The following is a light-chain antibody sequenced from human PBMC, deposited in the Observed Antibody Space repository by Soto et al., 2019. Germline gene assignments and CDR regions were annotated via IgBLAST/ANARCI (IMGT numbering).Light chain of an antibody. CDR1: SSNIGNHF. CDR3: GTWDSSLSAEV. CDR2: DSN. Sequence: QSVLTQPPSVSAAPGQKVTISCCGSSSNIGNHFVSWYQQVPGTAPKLLIYDSNRRPSGIPDRFSGSKSGTSTTLVITGLQTGDEADYYCGTWDSSLSAEVFGGGTKLTVL. J-gene: IGLJ3*02. V-gene: IGLV1-51*01.